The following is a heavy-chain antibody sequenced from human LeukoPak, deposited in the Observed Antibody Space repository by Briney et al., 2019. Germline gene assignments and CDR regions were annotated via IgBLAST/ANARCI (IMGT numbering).Heavy chain of an antibody. D-gene: IGHD3-10*01. CDR3: ARGVQGVISAFDY. CDR1: GYTFTSYG. CDR2: INPSGGST. J-gene: IGHJ4*02. V-gene: IGHV1-46*01. Sequence: ASVKVSCKASGYTFTSYGISWVRQAPGQGLEWMGIINPSGGSTSYAQKFQGRVTMTRDTSTSTVYMELSSLRSEDTAVYYCARGVQGVISAFDYWGQGTLVTVSS.